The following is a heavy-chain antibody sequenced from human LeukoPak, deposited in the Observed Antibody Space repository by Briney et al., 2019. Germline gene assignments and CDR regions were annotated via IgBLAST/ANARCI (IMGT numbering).Heavy chain of an antibody. Sequence: PSETLSLTCTVSGGSISSYYWSWIRQPPGKGLEWIGYIYYSGSTNYNPSLKSRVTISVDTSKNQFSLKLSSVTAADTAVYYCARAERRAASIFDYWGQGTLVTVSS. CDR1: GGSISSYY. CDR2: IYYSGST. D-gene: IGHD2-2*01. CDR3: ARAERRAASIFDY. J-gene: IGHJ4*02. V-gene: IGHV4-59*01.